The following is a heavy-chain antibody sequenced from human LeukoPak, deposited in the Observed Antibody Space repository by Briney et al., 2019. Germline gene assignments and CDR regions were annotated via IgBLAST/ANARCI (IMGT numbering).Heavy chain of an antibody. V-gene: IGHV4-4*07. J-gene: IGHJ4*02. CDR3: ARERVNWAGWGYYFDY. CDR2: IYGSGGT. D-gene: IGHD6-19*01. Sequence: SETLSLTCTVSGGSISSYYWSWIRQPAGKGLEWIGRIYGSGGTNYNSSLKSRVTMSADTSKNQFSLKLSSVTAADTAVYYCARERVNWAGWGYYFDYWGQGTLVTVSS. CDR1: GGSISSYY.